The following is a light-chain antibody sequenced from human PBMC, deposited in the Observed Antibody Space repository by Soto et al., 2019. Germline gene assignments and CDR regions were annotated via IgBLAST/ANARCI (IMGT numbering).Light chain of an antibody. J-gene: IGKJ4*01. CDR3: LQYNNWLT. CDR2: GAS. V-gene: IGKV3-15*01. CDR1: QSVRSN. Sequence: EIVMTQSPATLSVSPGERATLSCRASQSVRSNLAWYQQKPGQAPRLLIYGASTRATGIPARFSGSGSGKEFTLTINSLQSEDFAVYYCLQYNNWLTFGGGTKVEIK.